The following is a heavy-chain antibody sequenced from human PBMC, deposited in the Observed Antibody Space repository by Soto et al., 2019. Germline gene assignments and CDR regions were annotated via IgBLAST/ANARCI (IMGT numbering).Heavy chain of an antibody. CDR2: ITDTSSRI. CDR3: AKDLKFPSV. J-gene: IGHJ2*01. Sequence: LLESGGGLVRPGGALRLSCVASGFTFRDSAMTWVRQAPGKGLEWVSGITDTSSRIYYGDAVKGRFIISRDNSKDTVFLQMNNLRVEDTAMYYCAKDLKFPSVWGRGTLVTVSA. CDR1: GFTFRDSA. V-gene: IGHV3-23*02. D-gene: IGHD6-19*01.